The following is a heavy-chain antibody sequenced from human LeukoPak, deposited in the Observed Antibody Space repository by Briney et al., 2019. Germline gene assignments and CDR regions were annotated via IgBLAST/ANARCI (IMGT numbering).Heavy chain of an antibody. V-gene: IGHV3-74*01. CDR2: INSDGSSR. Sequence: GGSLRLSCAASGFTLSSYWMHWVRQAPGKGLVWVSLINSDGSSRNYADSVKGRFTISRDNAENTLYLQMNSLRVEDTAVYYCAREDYSGYDFYDYWGQGSLVTVSS. CDR3: AREDYSGYDFYDY. D-gene: IGHD5-12*01. CDR1: GFTLSSYW. J-gene: IGHJ4*02.